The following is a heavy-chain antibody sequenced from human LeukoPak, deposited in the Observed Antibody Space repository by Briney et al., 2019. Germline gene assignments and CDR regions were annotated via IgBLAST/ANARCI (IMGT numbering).Heavy chain of an antibody. CDR1: GYTFTGYY. Sequence: ASVKVSCKASGYTFTGYYMHWVRQAPGQGLEWMGWINPNSGDTNYAQKFQGRVTMTRDTSISTVYMELRRLRYDDTAAYYCARGPLEYCSGGTCCSGRNWFDPWGQGTLVTVSS. D-gene: IGHD2-15*01. J-gene: IGHJ5*02. CDR2: INPNSGDT. CDR3: ARGPLEYCSGGTCCSGRNWFDP. V-gene: IGHV1-2*02.